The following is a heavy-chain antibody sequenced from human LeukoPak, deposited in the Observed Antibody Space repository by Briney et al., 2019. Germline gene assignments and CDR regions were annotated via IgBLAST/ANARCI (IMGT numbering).Heavy chain of an antibody. D-gene: IGHD3-10*01. Sequence: GGSLRLSCTVSGFTFSSYWMGWVRQAPGKGLEWVANIKQDGSEKFYVDSVKGRFTVSRDNAKNSLYLQMNNLRAEDTAVYYCAGASGGERYWGQGSLVTVSS. CDR2: IKQDGSEK. J-gene: IGHJ4*02. V-gene: IGHV3-7*04. CDR1: GFTFSSYW. CDR3: AGASGGERY.